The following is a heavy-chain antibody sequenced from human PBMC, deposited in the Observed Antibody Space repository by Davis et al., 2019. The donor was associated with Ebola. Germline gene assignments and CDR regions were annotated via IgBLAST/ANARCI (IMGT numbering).Heavy chain of an antibody. CDR1: GFTFSSYA. V-gene: IGHV3-23*01. D-gene: IGHD2-2*02. CDR3: AKLGCTSSSCYTGNFYYYYGMDV. Sequence: GESLKISCAASGFTFSSYAMSWVRQAPGKGLEWVSTISGSGTYTYYADSVKGRFTISRDNSKDTLYLQMNSLRVDDTAVYYCAKLGCTSSSCYTGNFYYYYGMDVWGQGTTVTVSS. J-gene: IGHJ6*02. CDR2: ISGSGTYT.